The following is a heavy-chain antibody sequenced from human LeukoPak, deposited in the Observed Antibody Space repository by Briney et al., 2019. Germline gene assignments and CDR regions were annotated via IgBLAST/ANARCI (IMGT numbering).Heavy chain of an antibody. CDR3: ARGRVGYSSGWYDY. V-gene: IGHV3-21*01. J-gene: IGHJ4*02. CDR1: GFSFSTYT. Sequence: GGSLRLSCAASGFSFSTYTMNWVRQAQGKGLEWVSSITSTGIYIYYADSVKGRFTISRDNAKNSLYLQMNSLRAEDTAVYYCARGRVGYSSGWYDYWGQGTLVTVSS. CDR2: ITSTGIYI. D-gene: IGHD6-19*01.